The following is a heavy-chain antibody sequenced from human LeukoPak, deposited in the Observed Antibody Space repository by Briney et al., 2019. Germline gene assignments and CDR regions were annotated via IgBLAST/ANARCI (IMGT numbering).Heavy chain of an antibody. J-gene: IGHJ4*02. V-gene: IGHV3-48*01. D-gene: IGHD3-22*01. CDR1: GFTFSNYS. CDR3: ARGQFRLSDYDSSGFDY. CDR2: IRSSSTTI. Sequence: GGSLRLSCEASGFTFSNYSMNWVRQAPGKGLEWVSYIRSSSTTIYYADSVKGRFTISRDNSKNTLYLQMISLRAEDTAVYYCARGQFRLSDYDSSGFDYWGQGTLVTVSS.